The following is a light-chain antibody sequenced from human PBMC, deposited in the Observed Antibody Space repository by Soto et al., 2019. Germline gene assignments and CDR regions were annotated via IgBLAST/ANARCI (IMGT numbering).Light chain of an antibody. CDR1: NIGSKS. CDR3: QVWDSSSAHVV. V-gene: IGLV3-21*04. Sequence: SYELTQPPSVSVAPGKTARISCGGNNIGSKSVHWYQRKPGQAPVLVIYSDPDLPSVIPERLSGSNSGNTATLTISRVEAGDEADYYCQVWDSSSAHVVVGGGTKLTVL. J-gene: IGLJ2*01. CDR2: SDP.